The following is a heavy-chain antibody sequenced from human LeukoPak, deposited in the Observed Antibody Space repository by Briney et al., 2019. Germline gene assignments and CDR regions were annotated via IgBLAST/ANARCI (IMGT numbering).Heavy chain of an antibody. CDR1: GFTLSSYA. CDR2: IGISGGRT. Sequence: PGASLRLSCAASGFTLSSYAMSWVRQAPGKGLGWVSDIGISGGRTYYAKSVKGRFTISRDDSKDTLYLHMDSLRAEDTAVYYCAKQTSATCYSHIDYWGQGTLVTVSS. V-gene: IGHV3-23*01. J-gene: IGHJ4*02. D-gene: IGHD2-2*01. CDR3: AKQTSATCYSHIDY.